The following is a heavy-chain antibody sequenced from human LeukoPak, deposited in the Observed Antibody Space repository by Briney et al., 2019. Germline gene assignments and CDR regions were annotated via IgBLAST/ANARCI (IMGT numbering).Heavy chain of an antibody. D-gene: IGHD4-17*01. CDR3: AREGGDYVYYYYYMDV. CDR2: KNPNSGNT. CDR1: GYTFTSYA. V-gene: IGHV1-8*01. J-gene: IGHJ6*03. Sequence: ASVKVSCKASGYTFTSYAISWVRQATGQGLEWMGWKNPNSGNTGYAQKFQGRVTMTRNTSISTAYMELSSLRSEDTAVYYCAREGGDYVYYYYYMDVWGKGTTVTVSS.